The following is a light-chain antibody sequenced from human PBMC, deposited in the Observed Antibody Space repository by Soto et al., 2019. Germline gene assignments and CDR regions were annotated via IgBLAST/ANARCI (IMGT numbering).Light chain of an antibody. CDR1: QSISIW. J-gene: IGKJ1*01. CDR3: QHNHDYSWT. CDR2: GTS. V-gene: IGKV1-5*03. Sequence: DIHMTQSPSTLSASVGDRVTITCRASQSISIWLAWYQQKPGRAPNLVIYGTSSLESGVPSRFSGSGSRKEFTLTLSSLQPADFASYYCQHNHDYSWTFGQGTKVVIK.